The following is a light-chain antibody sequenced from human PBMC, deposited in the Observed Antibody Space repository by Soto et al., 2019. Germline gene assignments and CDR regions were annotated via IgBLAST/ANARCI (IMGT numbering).Light chain of an antibody. Sequence: EIVMTQSPATLSVSPGERATLSCRASQTISNNLAWYQQKPGQGPRLLIYDASTRATGIPARFSGSGSGTDFTLTISSLQSEDFAVYYCQQYNNWPPLTFGGGTKVEIK. CDR3: QQYNNWPPLT. J-gene: IGKJ4*01. CDR2: DAS. V-gene: IGKV3-15*01. CDR1: QTISNN.